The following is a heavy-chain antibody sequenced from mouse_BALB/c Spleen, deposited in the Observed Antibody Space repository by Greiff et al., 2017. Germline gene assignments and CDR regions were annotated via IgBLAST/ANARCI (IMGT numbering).Heavy chain of an antibody. Sequence: VKLMESGPGLVAPSQSLSITCTVSGFSLTSYGVHWVRQPPGKGLEWLGVIWAGGSTNYNSALMSRLSISKDNSKSQVFLKMNSLQTDDTAMYYCAIIYYDYDVAYWGQGTLVTVSA. V-gene: IGHV2-9*02. CDR1: GFSLTSYG. CDR2: IWAGGST. CDR3: AIIYYDYDVAY. J-gene: IGHJ3*01. D-gene: IGHD2-4*01.